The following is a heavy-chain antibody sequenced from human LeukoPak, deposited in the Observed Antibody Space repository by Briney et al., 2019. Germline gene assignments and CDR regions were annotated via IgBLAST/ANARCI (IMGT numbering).Heavy chain of an antibody. CDR3: AKGRPPGVIMAGRGGFDY. CDR2: IGASGEST. Sequence: GGSLRLSCAASGFTFSVAAMTWVRQAPGKGLEWVSLIGASGESTYYADSVKGRFTISRDNSKNTLYLQMNSLRAEDTAVYYCAKGRPPGVIMAGRGGFDYWGQGTLVTVSS. D-gene: IGHD5-12*01. V-gene: IGHV3-23*01. CDR1: GFTFSVAA. J-gene: IGHJ4*02.